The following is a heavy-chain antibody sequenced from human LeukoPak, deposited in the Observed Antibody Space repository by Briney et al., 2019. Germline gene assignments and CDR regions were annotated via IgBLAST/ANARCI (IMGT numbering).Heavy chain of an antibody. CDR3: ARDRKGSGTRTRYFDL. CDR1: GFTVSSNH. CDR2: IYSGGST. V-gene: IGHV3-53*01. Sequence: GGSLRLSCAASGFTVSSNHMSWVRQAPGKGLEWVSVIYSGGSTYYADSVKGRFTISRDNSKNTLYLQMNSLRAEDTAVYYCARDRKGSGTRTRYFDLWGRGTLVTVSS. D-gene: IGHD1-1*01. J-gene: IGHJ2*01.